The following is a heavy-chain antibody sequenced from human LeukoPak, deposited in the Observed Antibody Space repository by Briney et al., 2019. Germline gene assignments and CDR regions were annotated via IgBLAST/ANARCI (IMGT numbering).Heavy chain of an antibody. CDR1: GFPFSDHW. CDR3: ARAPYCSGGGCYAPGFYYFDS. J-gene: IGHJ4*02. CDR2: VNQHGTEK. Sequence: GGSLRLSCAASGFPFSDHWMSWVRQAPGKGLEWVANVNQHGTEKYYVDSVKGRFTISRDNAKNSLYLQMNSLRADDTAVYYCARAPYCSGGGCYAPGFYYFDSWGQGTLVTVSS. V-gene: IGHV3-7*03. D-gene: IGHD2-15*01.